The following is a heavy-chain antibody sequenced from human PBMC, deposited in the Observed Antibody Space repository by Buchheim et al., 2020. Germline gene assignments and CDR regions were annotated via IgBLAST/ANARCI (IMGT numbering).Heavy chain of an antibody. CDR1: GGSISSSNW. CDR3: ARGSGGYSYGSPKGGPRTMDV. V-gene: IGHV4-4*02. Sequence: QVQLQESGPGLVKPSGTLSLTCAVSGGSISSSNWWSWVRQPPGKGLEWIGEIYHSGSTNYNPSLKSRVTISVDTSKNQFSLKLSSVTAADTAVYYCARGSGGYSYGSPKGGPRTMDVWGKGTT. D-gene: IGHD5-18*01. J-gene: IGHJ6*03. CDR2: IYHSGST.